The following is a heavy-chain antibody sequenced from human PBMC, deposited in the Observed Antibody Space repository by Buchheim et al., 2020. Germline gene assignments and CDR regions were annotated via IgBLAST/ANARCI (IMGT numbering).Heavy chain of an antibody. Sequence: VKKPGASVKVSCKASGYTFTSYAMHWVRQAPGQGLEWMGWINAGNGNTKYSQKFQGRVTFTRDTSASTAYMELSSLRSEDTAVYYCARERGFGEFFGFYGMDVWGQGTT. J-gene: IGHJ6*02. CDR3: ARERGFGEFFGFYGMDV. CDR2: INAGNGNT. V-gene: IGHV1-3*01. D-gene: IGHD3-10*01. CDR1: GYTFTSYA.